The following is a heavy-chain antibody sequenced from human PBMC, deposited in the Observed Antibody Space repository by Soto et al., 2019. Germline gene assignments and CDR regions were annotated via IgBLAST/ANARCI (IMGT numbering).Heavy chain of an antibody. V-gene: IGHV4-59*01. CDR2: IYYSGFT. CDR1: GDSISSSY. J-gene: IGHJ3*02. Sequence: SETLSLTCTVSGDSISSSYWSRNRQSPGKGLEWIGYIYYSGFTNYNPSLKSRVTISVDTSKNQFSLKLSSVTAADTAVFYCARLYPSYDILTGSQIYAFDIWGQGTMVTVSS. D-gene: IGHD3-9*01. CDR3: ARLYPSYDILTGSQIYAFDI.